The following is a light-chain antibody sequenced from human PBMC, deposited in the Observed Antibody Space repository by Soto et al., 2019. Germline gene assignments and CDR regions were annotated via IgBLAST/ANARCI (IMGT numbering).Light chain of an antibody. V-gene: IGLV1-47*01. Sequence: QSVLTQPPSASGTPGQRVTISCSGSSSNIGSNYVYWYQQLPGPAPKLLSYRNNQRPSGVPDRFSGSTSGTSASLAISGLRSEDEADYYCAAWDDSLSGVVFGGGTKLTVL. CDR1: SSNIGSNY. CDR2: RNN. CDR3: AAWDDSLSGVV. J-gene: IGLJ2*01.